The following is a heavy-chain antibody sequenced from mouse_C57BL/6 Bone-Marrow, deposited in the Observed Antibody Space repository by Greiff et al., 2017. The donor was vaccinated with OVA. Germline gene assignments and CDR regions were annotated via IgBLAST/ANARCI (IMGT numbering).Heavy chain of an antibody. Sequence: VQLVESGPGLVAPSQSLSITCTVSGFSLTSYGVHWVRQPPGKGLEWLVVIWSDGSTTYNSAPKTRLSISKDNSKSQIFLKMNSLQTDDTAMDYCARHFGGYLCYAMDYWGQGTSVTVSS. CDR1: GFSLTSYG. CDR3: ARHFGGYLCYAMDY. CDR2: IWSDGST. V-gene: IGHV2-6-1*01. J-gene: IGHJ4*01. D-gene: IGHD2-2*01.